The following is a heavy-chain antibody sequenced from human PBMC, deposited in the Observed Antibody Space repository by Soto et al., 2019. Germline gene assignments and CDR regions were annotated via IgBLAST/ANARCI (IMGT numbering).Heavy chain of an antibody. Sequence: PSETLSLTCTVSGGSISSYYWSWIRQPPGKGLEWIGYIYYSGSTNYNPSLKSRVTISVDTSKNQFSLKLSSVTAADTAVYYCARSIMITHHWFDPWGQGTLVTVSS. CDR3: ARSIMITHHWFDP. CDR2: IYYSGST. D-gene: IGHD3-16*01. V-gene: IGHV4-59*08. J-gene: IGHJ5*02. CDR1: GGSISSYY.